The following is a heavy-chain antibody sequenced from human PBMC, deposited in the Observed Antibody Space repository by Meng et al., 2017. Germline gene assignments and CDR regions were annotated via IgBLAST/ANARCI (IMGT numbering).Heavy chain of an antibody. J-gene: IGHJ4*02. CDR3: ARDEDISAAGKLFGDY. CDR1: GYNFPDYY. Sequence: QVPLLQSGAEVKKPGASVNVSCKPSGYNFPDYYLHWVRRAPGQGLEWMGRINPKSGDTHYAQKFQARVTMTGDTSISTAYMELSGLRSDDTAMYYCARDEDISAAGKLFGDYWGQGTLVTVSS. CDR2: INPKSGDT. V-gene: IGHV1-2*06. D-gene: IGHD6-25*01.